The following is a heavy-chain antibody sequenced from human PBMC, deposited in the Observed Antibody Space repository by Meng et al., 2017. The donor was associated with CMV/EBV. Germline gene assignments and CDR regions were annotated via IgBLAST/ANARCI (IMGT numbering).Heavy chain of an antibody. Sequence: SVKVSCKASGGTFSSYAISWVRQAPGQGLEWKGGIIPILGIANYAQKFQGRVTITADKSTSTAYMELSSLRSEDTAVYYCASHHDSSIYYYYYGMDVWGQGTTVTVSS. D-gene: IGHD3-22*01. CDR3: ASHHDSSIYYYYYGMDV. V-gene: IGHV1-69*10. J-gene: IGHJ6*02. CDR1: GGTFSSYA. CDR2: IIPILGIA.